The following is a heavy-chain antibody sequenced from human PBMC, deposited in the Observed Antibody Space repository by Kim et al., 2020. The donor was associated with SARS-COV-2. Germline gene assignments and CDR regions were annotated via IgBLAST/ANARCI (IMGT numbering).Heavy chain of an antibody. CDR3: ARRNYYDSSGVRYNWFDP. D-gene: IGHD3-22*01. V-gene: IGHV1-46*01. Sequence: FQGRVTMTRDTSTSTVYMELSSLRSEDTTVYYCARRNYYDSSGVRYNWFDPWGQGTLVTVSS. J-gene: IGHJ5*02.